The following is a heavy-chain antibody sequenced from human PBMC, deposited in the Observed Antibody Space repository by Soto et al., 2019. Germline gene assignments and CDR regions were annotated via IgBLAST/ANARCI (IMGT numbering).Heavy chain of an antibody. CDR3: ARGYWNYVPVY. V-gene: IGHV4-59*12. D-gene: IGHD1-7*01. Sequence: SETLSLTCTASDGSFSRYYWSWIRQPPGKGLEWIGYIHYSGTTNYNPSLKSRVTISVDTSKNQFSLKLSSVTAADTAVYYCARGYWNYVPVYWGQGTLVTVSS. CDR2: IHYSGTT. J-gene: IGHJ4*02. CDR1: DGSFSRYY.